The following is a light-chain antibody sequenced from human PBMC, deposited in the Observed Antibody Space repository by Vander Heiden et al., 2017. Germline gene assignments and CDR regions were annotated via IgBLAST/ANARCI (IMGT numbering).Light chain of an antibody. CDR1: QSVSSN. J-gene: IGKJ2*01. CDR2: GAS. V-gene: IGKV3-15*01. Sequence: EIVMTQSPATLSVSPGERATLSCRASQSVSSNLAWYQQKPGQAPRLLIYGASTRATGIPARFSGSGYGTEFTLTISSRQSEDFAVYYCQQYNNWPFYTFGQGTKMEIK. CDR3: QQYNNWPFYT.